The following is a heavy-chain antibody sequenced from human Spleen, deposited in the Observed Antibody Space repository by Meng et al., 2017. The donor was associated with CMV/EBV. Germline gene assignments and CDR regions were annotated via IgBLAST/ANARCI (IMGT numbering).Heavy chain of an antibody. CDR1: GGSISSYH. V-gene: IGHV4-59*12. J-gene: IGHJ3*02. Sequence: SETLSLTCTVSGGSISSYHWSWIRQPPGKGLEWIGYMYYSGRTNYNPSLKSRVTISVDTSKNQLSLKLNSVTAADTAVYYCASAPPLSAFDIWGQGTMVTVSS. CDR3: ASAPPLSAFDI. CDR2: MYYSGRT.